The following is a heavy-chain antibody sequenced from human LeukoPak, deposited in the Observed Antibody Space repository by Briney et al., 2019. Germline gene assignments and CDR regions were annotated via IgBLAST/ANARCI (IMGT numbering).Heavy chain of an antibody. CDR3: ARGCSGGSCYSHWFDP. CDR2: ISPNSGGT. Sequence: ASVKVSCKASGYTFTGYYMHWVRQAPGQGLEWMGWISPNSGGTNYAQKFQGRVTMTRDTSISTAYMELSRLRSDDTAVYYCARGCSGGSCYSHWFDPWGQGTLVTVSS. CDR1: GYTFTGYY. J-gene: IGHJ5*02. D-gene: IGHD2-15*01. V-gene: IGHV1-2*02.